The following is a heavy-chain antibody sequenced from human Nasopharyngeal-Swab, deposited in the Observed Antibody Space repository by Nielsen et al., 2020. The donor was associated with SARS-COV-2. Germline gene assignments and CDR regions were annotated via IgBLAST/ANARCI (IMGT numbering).Heavy chain of an antibody. CDR2: IIPIFGTA. V-gene: IGHV1-69*01. Sequence: WVGQAPGQGLEWMGGIIPIFGTANYAQKFQGRVTITADESTSTAYMELSSLRSEDTAVYYCVRDAYYDSSGYSFLDNYFDYWGQGTLVTVSS. CDR3: VRDAYYDSSGYSFLDNYFDY. D-gene: IGHD3-22*01. J-gene: IGHJ4*02.